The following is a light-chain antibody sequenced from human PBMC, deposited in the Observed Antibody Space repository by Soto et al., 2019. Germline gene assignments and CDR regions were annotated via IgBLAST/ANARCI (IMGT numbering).Light chain of an antibody. Sequence: EIVLRQSPGTLSLSPWERGSLSCRASQSVSSNYLAWYQQKPGQAPRLLIYGASTRATGIPDRFSGSGSGTDFTLTISNVQPEDFAIYYCHQRKSWPRTFGQGTKVDIK. CDR1: QSVSSNY. CDR2: GAS. J-gene: IGKJ1*01. V-gene: IGKV3D-20*02. CDR3: HQRKSWPRT.